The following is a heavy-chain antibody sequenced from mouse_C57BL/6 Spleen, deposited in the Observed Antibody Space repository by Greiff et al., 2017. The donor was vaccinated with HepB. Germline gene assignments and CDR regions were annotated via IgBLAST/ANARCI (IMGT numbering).Heavy chain of an antibody. D-gene: IGHD2-10*02. CDR3: ARQYDY. CDR2: ISNGGGST. Sequence: EVQGVESGGGLVQPGGSLKLSCAASGFTFSDYYMYWVRQTPEKRLEWVAYISNGGGSTYYPDTVKGRFTISRDNAKNTLYLQMSRLKSEDTAMYYCARQYDYWGQGTLVTVSA. CDR1: GFTFSDYY. J-gene: IGHJ3*01. V-gene: IGHV5-12*01.